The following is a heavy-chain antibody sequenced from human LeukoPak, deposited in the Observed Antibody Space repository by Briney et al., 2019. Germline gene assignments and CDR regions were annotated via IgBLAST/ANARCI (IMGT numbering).Heavy chain of an antibody. Sequence: ASVKVSCKASGYTFTSYGISWVRQAPGQGLEWIGWISAYNGNTNYAQKLQGRVTMTTDTSTSTAYMELRSLRSDDTAVYYCARWVVAATPVSLDYWGQGTLVTVSS. CDR2: ISAYNGNT. CDR1: GYTFTSYG. V-gene: IGHV1-18*01. CDR3: ARWVVAATPVSLDY. D-gene: IGHD2-15*01. J-gene: IGHJ4*02.